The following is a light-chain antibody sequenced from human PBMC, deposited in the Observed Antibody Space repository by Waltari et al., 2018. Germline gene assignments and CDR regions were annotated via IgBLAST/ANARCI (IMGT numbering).Light chain of an antibody. V-gene: IGLV4-69*01. CDR1: SGPSTYA. J-gene: IGLJ2*01. CDR2: LNTDGSH. CDR3: QTWDTDSYVI. Sequence: QLVLTQSPSASASLGASVKLTCTLSSGPSTYAIAWHQQQPEKGPRSLMKLNTDGSHNEGDGIPYRFTGSSCGAERYPTISSLQAEDEADYYCQTWDTDSYVIVGGGTKLTVL.